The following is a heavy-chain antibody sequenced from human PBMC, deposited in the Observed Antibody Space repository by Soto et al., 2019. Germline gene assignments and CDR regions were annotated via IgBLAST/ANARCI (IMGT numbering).Heavy chain of an antibody. CDR3: ARGLRMVRGVLPAY. Sequence: ASVKASCKASVYTFTSCDINWVRQATGQGLEWMGWMNPNSGNTGYAQKFQGRVTMTRNTSISTAYMELSSLRSEDTAVYYCARGLRMVRGVLPAYWGQGTLVTVSS. D-gene: IGHD3-10*01. V-gene: IGHV1-8*01. CDR1: VYTFTSCD. J-gene: IGHJ4*02. CDR2: MNPNSGNT.